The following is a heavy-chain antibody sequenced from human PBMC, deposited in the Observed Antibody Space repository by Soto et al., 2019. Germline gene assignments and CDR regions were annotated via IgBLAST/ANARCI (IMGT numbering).Heavy chain of an antibody. Sequence: EVQLVESGGDLVQFGRSLRLSCVASGFTFGDYAMHWVRQTPGKGLEWVSGISWNSGTKGYAESVKGRFTISRDNAKTSLYLQMNSLRAEDTALYYCVKDITGYCSAGFCYPGSHFDSWGQGTRVTVSS. CDR1: GFTFGDYA. CDR2: ISWNSGTK. CDR3: VKDITGYCSAGFCYPGSHFDS. J-gene: IGHJ4*02. D-gene: IGHD2-15*01. V-gene: IGHV3-9*01.